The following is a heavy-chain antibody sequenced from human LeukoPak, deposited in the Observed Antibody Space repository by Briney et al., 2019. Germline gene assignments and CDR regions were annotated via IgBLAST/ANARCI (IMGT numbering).Heavy chain of an antibody. CDR1: GFTFDDYA. J-gene: IGHJ3*02. V-gene: IGHV3-9*01. Sequence: PGGSLRLSCAASGFTFDDYAMHWVRQAPGKGLEWVSGISWNSGSIGYADSVKGRFTISRDNAKNTVYLEMDSLRADDTALYRCAKDLSYSYDIWGQGTKVTVSS. D-gene: IGHD2-15*01. CDR3: AKDLSYSYDI. CDR2: ISWNSGSI.